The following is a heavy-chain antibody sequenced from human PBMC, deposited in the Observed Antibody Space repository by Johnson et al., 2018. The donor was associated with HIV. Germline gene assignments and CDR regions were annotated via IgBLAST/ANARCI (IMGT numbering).Heavy chain of an antibody. CDR1: GFTFSSYD. V-gene: IGHV3-13*01. J-gene: IGHJ3*02. D-gene: IGHD5-18*01. CDR2: IGTAGNT. Sequence: EVQLVESGGGLVQPGGSLRLSCAASGFTFSSYDMHWVRQATGKGLEWVSAIGTAGNTYYPGSVKGRFTISRENAKNSLYLQMNSLRAGDTAVYYCARAYSYGAFDIWGQGTMVTVSS. CDR3: ARAYSYGAFDI.